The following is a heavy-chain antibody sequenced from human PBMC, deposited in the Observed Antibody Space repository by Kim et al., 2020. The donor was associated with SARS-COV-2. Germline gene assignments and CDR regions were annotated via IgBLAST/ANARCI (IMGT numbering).Heavy chain of an antibody. Sequence: YASPPKRRVTIARDNSKNTLSLQMSGLRTEDTAIYYCATGTEALGSYLGYWGQGTLVTVSS. CDR3: ATGTEALGSYLGY. V-gene: IGHV3-30*15. J-gene: IGHJ4*03. D-gene: IGHD3-16*01.